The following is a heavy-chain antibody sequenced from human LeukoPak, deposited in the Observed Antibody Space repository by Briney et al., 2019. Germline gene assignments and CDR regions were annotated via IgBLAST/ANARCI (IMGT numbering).Heavy chain of an antibody. CDR1: GLTFSTYA. J-gene: IGHJ6*02. CDR3: ARAAYCSSTSCYRSYGLDV. D-gene: IGHD2-2*01. CDR2: ISGSGTST. Sequence: PGGSLRLSCAASGLTFSTYAMSWVRQAPGKGLEWVSVISGSGTSTHYADSVKGRFTISRDNSKNTLYLQMNSLRADDTAVFYCARAAYCSSTSCYRSYGLDVWGQGTTVTVSS. V-gene: IGHV3-23*01.